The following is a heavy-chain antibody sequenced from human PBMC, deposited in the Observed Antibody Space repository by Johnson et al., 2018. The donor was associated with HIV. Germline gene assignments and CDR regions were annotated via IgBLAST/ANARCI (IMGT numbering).Heavy chain of an antibody. V-gene: IGHV3-66*01. J-gene: IGHJ3*01. D-gene: IGHD6-6*01. CDR3: ARAQLLADDAFNN. Sequence: VQLVESGGGLVQPGGSLRLSCAASGFSISSNYMSWIRQAPGKGLEWVSVIYRAGSTYYADSVKDRFTISRDISKNTLYLQLNSLRVEDTAIYYCARAQLLADDAFNNGGQGTMVTVSS. CDR1: GFSISSNY. CDR2: IYRAGST.